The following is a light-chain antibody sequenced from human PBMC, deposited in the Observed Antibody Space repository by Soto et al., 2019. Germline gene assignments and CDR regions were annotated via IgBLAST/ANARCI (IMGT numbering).Light chain of an antibody. J-gene: IGKJ4*01. CDR1: LSVSSD. V-gene: IGKV3-15*01. Sequence: EIVMTQSPPSLTVTPGEPASISCRSSLSVSSDLAWYRQKPGQAPRLLIYRAFTRATGIPARFSGSGFGTDFTLTISSLQSEDFAVYYCQQYNNWPLTFGGGTKVDIK. CDR3: QQYNNWPLT. CDR2: RAF.